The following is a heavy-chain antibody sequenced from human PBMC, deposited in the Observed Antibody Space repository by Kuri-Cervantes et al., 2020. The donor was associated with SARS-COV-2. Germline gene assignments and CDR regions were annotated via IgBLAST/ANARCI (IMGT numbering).Heavy chain of an antibody. J-gene: IGHJ6*02. CDR1: GFTFSSYS. Sequence: GESLKISCAASGFTFSSYSMNWVRQAPGKGLEWVSYISSSSSTIYYADSVKGRFTISRDNAKNSLYLQMNSLRDEDTAVYYCARDGSDDFWSGYELGMDVWGQGTTVTVSS. CDR3: ARDGSDDFWSGYELGMDV. V-gene: IGHV3-48*02. D-gene: IGHD3-3*01. CDR2: ISSSSSTI.